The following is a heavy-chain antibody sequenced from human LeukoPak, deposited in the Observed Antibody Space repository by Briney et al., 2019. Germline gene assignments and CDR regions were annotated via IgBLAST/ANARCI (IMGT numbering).Heavy chain of an antibody. J-gene: IGHJ4*02. V-gene: IGHV4-34*01. Sequence: SETLSLTCAVYGGSFSGYYWSWIRQPPGKGLEWIGEINHSGSTNYNPSLKSRVTISVDTSKNQFSLKLSSVTAADTAVYYCASGVGYCSGGSCYPDYFDSWGQGTLVTVSS. CDR3: ASGVGYCSGGSCYPDYFDS. CDR2: INHSGST. CDR1: GGSFSGYY. D-gene: IGHD2-15*01.